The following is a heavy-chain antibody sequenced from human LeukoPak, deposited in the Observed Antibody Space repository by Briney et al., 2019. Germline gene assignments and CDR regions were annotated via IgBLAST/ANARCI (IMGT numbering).Heavy chain of an antibody. CDR3: ARALWFGETFPAY. D-gene: IGHD3-10*01. CDR2: ISSSSSTI. Sequence: GGSLRLSCAASGFTFSSYEMNWVRQAPGKGLEWVSYISSSSSTIYYADSVKGRFTISRDNAKNSLYLQMNSLRAEDTAVYYCARALWFGETFPAYWGQGTLVTVSS. V-gene: IGHV3-48*01. CDR1: GFTFSSYE. J-gene: IGHJ4*02.